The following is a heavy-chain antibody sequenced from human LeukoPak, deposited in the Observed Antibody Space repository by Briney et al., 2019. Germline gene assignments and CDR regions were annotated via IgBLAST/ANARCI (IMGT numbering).Heavy chain of an antibody. CDR2: INPSGGST. Sequence: ASVKVSCKASGYTFTSYYMHWVRQAPGQGLEWMGIINPSGGSTSYAQKFQGRVTMTRDTSTSTVYMELSSLRSEDTAVYYCARDPHIYGSGKSDFDYWGQGTLVTVSS. D-gene: IGHD3-10*01. J-gene: IGHJ4*02. V-gene: IGHV1-46*01. CDR1: GYTFTSYY. CDR3: ARDPHIYGSGKSDFDY.